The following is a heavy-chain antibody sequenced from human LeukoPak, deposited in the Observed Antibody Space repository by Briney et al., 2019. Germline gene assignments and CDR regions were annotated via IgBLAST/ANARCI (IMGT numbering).Heavy chain of an antibody. CDR3: ARDLYGDDAFGI. Sequence: ASVKVSCKASGYTFTSYAMHWVRQAPGQRLEWMGWINAGNGNTKYSQKFQGRVTITRDTSASTAYMELSSLRSEDTAVYYCARDLYGDDAFGIWGQGTMVTVSS. CDR2: INAGNGNT. V-gene: IGHV1-3*01. CDR1: GYTFTSYA. J-gene: IGHJ3*02. D-gene: IGHD2/OR15-2a*01.